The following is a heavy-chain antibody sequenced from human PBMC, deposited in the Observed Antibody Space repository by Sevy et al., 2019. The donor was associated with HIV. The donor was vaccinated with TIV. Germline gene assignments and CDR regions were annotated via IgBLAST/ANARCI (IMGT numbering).Heavy chain of an antibody. J-gene: IGHJ4*02. CDR3: AKEGEKSYYDSSGYAPLDY. CDR2: ISGSGGST. V-gene: IGHV3-23*01. CDR1: GFTFSSYA. Sequence: EGSLRLSCAASGFTFSSYAMSWVRQAPGKGLEWVSAISGSGGSTYYADSVKGRFTISRDNSKNTLYLQMNSLRAEDTAVYYCAKEGEKSYYDSSGYAPLDYWGQGTLVTVSS. D-gene: IGHD3-22*01.